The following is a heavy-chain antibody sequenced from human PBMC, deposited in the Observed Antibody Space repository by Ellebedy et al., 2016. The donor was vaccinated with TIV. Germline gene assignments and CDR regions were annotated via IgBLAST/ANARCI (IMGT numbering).Heavy chain of an antibody. D-gene: IGHD3-10*01. J-gene: IGHJ4*02. CDR1: GFTFSSYA. V-gene: IGHV3-23*01. CDR2: ISGSGGST. Sequence: GESLKISXAASGFTFSSYAMSWVRQAPGKGLEWVSAISGSGGSTYYADSVKGRFTISRDNSKNTLYLQMNSLRAEDTAVYYCARARLYGSGTVWGQGTLVTVSS. CDR3: ARARLYGSGTV.